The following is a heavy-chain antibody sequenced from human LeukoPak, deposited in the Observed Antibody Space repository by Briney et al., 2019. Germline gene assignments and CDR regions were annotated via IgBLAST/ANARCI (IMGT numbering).Heavy chain of an antibody. J-gene: IGHJ4*02. CDR1: GFTFSDYE. Sequence: GGSLRLSCAASGFTFSDYEMNWVRQAPGKGLEWILHISTSGSIIHYADSVKGRFTISRDNSKNTLYLHMSSLRAEDTAVYYCAKEPRGSSSRLIYFDYWGQGTLVTVSS. CDR3: AKEPRGSSSRLIYFDY. D-gene: IGHD6-13*01. V-gene: IGHV3-48*03. CDR2: ISTSGSII.